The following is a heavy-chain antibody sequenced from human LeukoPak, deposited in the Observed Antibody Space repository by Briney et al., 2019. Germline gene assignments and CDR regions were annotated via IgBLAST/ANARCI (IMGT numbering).Heavy chain of an antibody. V-gene: IGHV3-33*06. CDR1: GFTFSSYG. Sequence: PGRSLTLSCAASGFTFSSYGMHWDRQAPGQGREWVGVIWYDGSNKYHRDSVKGRFTITRDNSKNTLYLQMDSLRAEDTAVYYCAKDGPDYYDRAFDIWGQGTMVTVSS. D-gene: IGHD3-22*01. J-gene: IGHJ3*02. CDR3: AKDGPDYYDRAFDI. CDR2: IWYDGSNK.